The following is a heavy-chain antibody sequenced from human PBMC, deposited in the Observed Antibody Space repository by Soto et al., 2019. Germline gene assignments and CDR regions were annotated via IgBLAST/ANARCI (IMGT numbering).Heavy chain of an antibody. J-gene: IGHJ5*02. CDR3: ARQNYDILTGYYMMNWFDP. CDR2: IYYSGST. CDR1: GGSISSSSYY. D-gene: IGHD3-9*01. Sequence: SETLSLTCTVSGGSISSSSYYWGWIRQPPGKGLEWIGSIYYSGSTYYNPSLKSRVTISVDTSKNQFSLKLSSVTAADTAVYYCARQNYDILTGYYMMNWFDPWGQGTLVTVSS. V-gene: IGHV4-39*01.